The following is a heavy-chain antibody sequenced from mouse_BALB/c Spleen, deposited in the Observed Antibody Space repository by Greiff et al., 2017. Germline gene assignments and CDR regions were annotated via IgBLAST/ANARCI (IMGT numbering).Heavy chain of an antibody. CDR2: IYPGSGNT. D-gene: IGHD2-3*01. J-gene: IGHJ4*01. CDR1: GYTFTDYY. CDR3: ARSDGYPLYYAMDY. V-gene: IGHV1-84*02. Sequence: QVQLKQSGPELVKPGASVKISCKASGYTFTDYYINWVKQKPGQGLEWIGWIYPGSGNTKYNEKFKGKATLTVDTSSSTAYMQLSSLTSEDTAVYFCARSDGYPLYYAMDYWGQGTSVTVSS.